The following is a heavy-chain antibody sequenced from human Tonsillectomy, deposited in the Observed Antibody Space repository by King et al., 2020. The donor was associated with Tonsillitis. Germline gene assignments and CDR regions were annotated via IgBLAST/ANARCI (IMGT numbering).Heavy chain of an antibody. V-gene: IGHV3-15*01. J-gene: IGHJ4*02. CDR3: TTAGSTYSGYEDTDY. CDR1: GFTFSNAW. D-gene: IGHD5-12*01. Sequence: VQLVESGGGLVKPGGSLRLSCAASGFTFSNAWMNWVRQAPGKGLEWVGRIKNKADGGTTDYAAPVKGRFTISRDDSKNTLYLQMNSLKTEDAAVYYCTTAGSTYSGYEDTDYWGQGTLVTVSS. CDR2: IKNKADGGTT.